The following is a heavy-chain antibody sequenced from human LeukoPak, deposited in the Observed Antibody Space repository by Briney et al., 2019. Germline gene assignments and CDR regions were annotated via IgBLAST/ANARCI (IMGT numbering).Heavy chain of an antibody. V-gene: IGHV3-23*01. CDR3: AKDRSIVVVVAAEG. J-gene: IGHJ4*02. CDR2: TSGSGGST. D-gene: IGHD2-15*01. Sequence: GSLRLSCAASGFTFSSYAMSWVRQAPGKGLEWVSATSGSGGSTYYADSVKGRFTISRDNSKNTLYLQMNSLRAEDTAVYYCAKDRSIVVVVAAEGWGQGTLVTVSS. CDR1: GFTFSSYA.